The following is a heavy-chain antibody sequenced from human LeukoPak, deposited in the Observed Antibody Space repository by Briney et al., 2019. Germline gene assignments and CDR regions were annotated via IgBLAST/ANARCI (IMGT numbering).Heavy chain of an antibody. CDR2: IGPSGTRT. J-gene: IGHJ5*02. CDR3: AKDWAWGWFDP. Sequence: GGSLRLSCAASGFTFSSYAMSWVRQAPGMGLEWVSGIGPSGTRTYYADSVKGRFAISRDNSRNTVYLQMNSLRADDTAVYYCAKDWAWGWFDPWGQGTLVTVSS. CDR1: GFTFSSYA. V-gene: IGHV3-23*01. D-gene: IGHD3-16*01.